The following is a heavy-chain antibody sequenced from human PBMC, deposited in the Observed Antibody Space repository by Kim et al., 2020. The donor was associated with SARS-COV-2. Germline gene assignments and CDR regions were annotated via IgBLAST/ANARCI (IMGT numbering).Heavy chain of an antibody. D-gene: IGHD6-19*01. CDR2: ISSSSSYI. CDR3: ARGAYSSGWYEDY. V-gene: IGHV3-21*01. J-gene: IGHJ4*02. Sequence: GGSLRLSCAASGFTFSSYSMNCVRQAPGKGLEWVSSISSSSSYIYYADSVKGRFTISRDNAKNSLYLQMNSLRAEDTAVYYCARGAYSSGWYEDYWGQGTLVTVSS. CDR1: GFTFSSYS.